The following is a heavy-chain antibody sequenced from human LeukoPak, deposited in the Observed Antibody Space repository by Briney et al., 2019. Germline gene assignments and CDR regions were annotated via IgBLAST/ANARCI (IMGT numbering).Heavy chain of an antibody. CDR1: GFTVSSSY. V-gene: IGHV3-53*01. D-gene: IGHD2-15*01. Sequence: GGSLRLSCAASGFTVSSSYMTWVRQAPGKGLEWVSVIYSGGATYYADSVKGRFTISRDNSKNTLFLQMNSLRAEDTAAYYCARVGGYCSGGSCLAFGSWGQGTLVTVSS. J-gene: IGHJ4*02. CDR3: ARVGGYCSGGSCLAFGS. CDR2: IYSGGAT.